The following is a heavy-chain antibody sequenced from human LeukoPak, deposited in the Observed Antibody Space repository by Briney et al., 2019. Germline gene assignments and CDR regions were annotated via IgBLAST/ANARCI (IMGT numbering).Heavy chain of an antibody. V-gene: IGHV3-23*01. CDR1: GFTFSSYA. CDR2: ISDSGDYT. Sequence: GGSLTLSCAGSGFTFSSYAMSWVCQAPGQGLEWVSVISDSGDYTSYADSVRGRFTISRDNSRNTLYLQMISLRPEDTAVYYCAKDTSIGKYCTNGVCSPFDYWGQGTLVTVSS. D-gene: IGHD2-8*01. J-gene: IGHJ4*02. CDR3: AKDTSIGKYCTNGVCSPFDY.